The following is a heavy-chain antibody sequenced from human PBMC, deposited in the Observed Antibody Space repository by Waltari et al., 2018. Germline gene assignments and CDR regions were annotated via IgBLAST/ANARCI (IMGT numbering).Heavy chain of an antibody. CDR3: ARVLAVTNIILNY. Sequence: QVQLVQSGAEVKKPGASVQVSCKASGYTFTGYYMHWVRQAPGQGLEWMGRINPNSGGTNYAQKFQGRVTMTRDTSISTAYMELSRLRSDDTAVYYCARVLAVTNIILNYWGQGTLVTVSS. J-gene: IGHJ4*02. V-gene: IGHV1-2*06. D-gene: IGHD2-8*02. CDR2: INPNSGGT. CDR1: GYTFTGYY.